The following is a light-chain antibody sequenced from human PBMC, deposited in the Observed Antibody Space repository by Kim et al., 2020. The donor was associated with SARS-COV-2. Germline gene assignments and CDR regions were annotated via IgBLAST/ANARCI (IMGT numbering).Light chain of an antibody. Sequence: QCALTQAPAASGSPGQSVTISCTGTSSDVGGYNNVSWYQQHPGKAPKLMIYEVSKRPSGVPDRFSGSKSGNTASLTVSGLQAEDEADYYCSSYAGSNNLVFGGGTQLTVL. CDR2: EVS. CDR3: SSYAGSNNLV. V-gene: IGLV2-8*01. J-gene: IGLJ2*01. CDR1: SSDVGGYNN.